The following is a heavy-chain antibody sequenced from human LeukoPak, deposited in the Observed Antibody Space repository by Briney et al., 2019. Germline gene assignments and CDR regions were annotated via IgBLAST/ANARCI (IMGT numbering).Heavy chain of an antibody. D-gene: IGHD4-17*01. Sequence: GGSLRLSCAASGFTFSSYAIHWVRRAPGKGLEWVAVISYDGSNKYYADSVKGRFTISRDNSKNTLYLQMNSLRAEDTAVYYCARETGSAVGSTDFDYWGQGTLVTVSS. CDR1: GFTFSSYA. CDR2: ISYDGSNK. J-gene: IGHJ4*02. CDR3: ARETGSAVGSTDFDY. V-gene: IGHV3-30-3*01.